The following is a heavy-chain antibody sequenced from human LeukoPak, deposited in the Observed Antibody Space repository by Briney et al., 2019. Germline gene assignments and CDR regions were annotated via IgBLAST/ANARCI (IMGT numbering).Heavy chain of an antibody. CDR3: ASIPYYYDSSGYYAFDY. V-gene: IGHV3-53*01. CDR2: IYSGGST. D-gene: IGHD3-22*01. Sequence: GGSLRLSCAASGFTVSSNYMSWVRQAPGKGLEWVSVIYSGGSTYYADSVKGRFTISRDNSKNTLYLQMNSLRAEDTAVYYCASIPYYYDSSGYYAFDYWGRGTLVTVSS. CDR1: GFTVSSNY. J-gene: IGHJ4*02.